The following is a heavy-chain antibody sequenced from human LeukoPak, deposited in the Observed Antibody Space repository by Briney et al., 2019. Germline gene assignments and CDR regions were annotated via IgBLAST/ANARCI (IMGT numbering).Heavy chain of an antibody. CDR3: AKDVGGYYFTYWSGCFDH. CDR1: GFIFSSYA. CDR2: ISGSGATT. Sequence: GGSLRLSCEDSGFIFSSYAMSWVRQAPGKGLEWVSAISGSGATTYYADSVKGRFTISRDNSKNTLDLEMNSLRAEDTAVYYCAKDVGGYYFTYWSGCFDHWGQGTLVTVSS. J-gene: IGHJ4*02. V-gene: IGHV3-23*01. D-gene: IGHD3-10*01.